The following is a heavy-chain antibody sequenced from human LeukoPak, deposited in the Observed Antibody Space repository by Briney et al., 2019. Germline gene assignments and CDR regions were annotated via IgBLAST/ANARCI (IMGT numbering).Heavy chain of an antibody. D-gene: IGHD3-16*01. CDR1: GFTVSDYW. V-gene: IGHV3-74*03. CDR3: ARGGVPAAFDF. J-gene: IGHJ3*01. Sequence: GGSLRLSCAASGFTVSDYWMHWVRQAPGKGLVWVSHINGDGSSTTSADSVKGRFTISRDNAKNTLYLQMNSLRAEDTAVYYCARGGVPAAFDFWGQGTMVTVSS. CDR2: INGDGSST.